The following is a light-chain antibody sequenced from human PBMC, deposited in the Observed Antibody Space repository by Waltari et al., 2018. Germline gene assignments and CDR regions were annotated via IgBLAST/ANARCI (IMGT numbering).Light chain of an antibody. CDR2: MAS. V-gene: IGKV1-5*03. Sequence: DIQMTQSPSTLSASVGDRVTITCRASQSISTWLAWYQQKPGKAPKLLIYMASTLESGVPSRFSGSRSGTEFTLTISSLQPDDFATYCCQQYNTYPWTFGQGTKVEIK. CDR1: QSISTW. CDR3: QQYNTYPWT. J-gene: IGKJ1*01.